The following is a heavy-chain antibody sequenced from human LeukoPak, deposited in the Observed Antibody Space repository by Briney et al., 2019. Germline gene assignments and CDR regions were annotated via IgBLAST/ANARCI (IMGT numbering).Heavy chain of an antibody. CDR3: AKGLFGSGSYSLDY. CDR2: ISGSGGST. J-gene: IGHJ4*02. Sequence: PGGSLRLSCAASGFTFSSYAMSWVRQAPGKGLEWVSAISGSGGSTYYADSVKGRFTISRDNSKNTLYLQMNSLRDEDTAIYFCAKGLFGSGSYSLDYWGQGTPVTVSA. CDR1: GFTFSSYA. D-gene: IGHD3-10*01. V-gene: IGHV3-23*01.